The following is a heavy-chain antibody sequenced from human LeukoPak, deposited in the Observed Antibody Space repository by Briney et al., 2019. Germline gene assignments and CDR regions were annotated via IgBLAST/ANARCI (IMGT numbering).Heavy chain of an antibody. CDR1: GGSISSYY. Sequence: PSETLSLTCTVSGGSISSYYWSWIRQPAGKGLEWIGRIYTSGSTNYNPSLKSRVTMSVDTSENQFSLKLSSVTAADTAVYYCARHHPPYYYGSGSYSPYYFDYWGQGTLVTVSS. V-gene: IGHV4-4*07. J-gene: IGHJ4*02. CDR2: IYTSGST. D-gene: IGHD3-10*01. CDR3: ARHHPPYYYGSGSYSPYYFDY.